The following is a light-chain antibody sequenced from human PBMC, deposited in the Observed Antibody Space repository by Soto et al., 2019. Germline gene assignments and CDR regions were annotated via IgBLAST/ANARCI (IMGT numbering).Light chain of an antibody. J-gene: IGLJ2*01. V-gene: IGLV2-11*01. CDR3: CSYAGSYTFVV. CDR2: DVS. Sequence: QSALTQPRSVSGSTGQSVTISCTGTSSDVGGYNYVSWYQQHPGKAPKLMIYDVSKRPSGVPDRFSGSKSGNTASLTISGLQAEDEADYDCCSYAGSYTFVVFGGGTKLTVL. CDR1: SSDVGGYNY.